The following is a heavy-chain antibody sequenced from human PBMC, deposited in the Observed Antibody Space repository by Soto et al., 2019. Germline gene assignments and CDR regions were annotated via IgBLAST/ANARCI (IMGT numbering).Heavy chain of an antibody. Sequence: PSETLSLTCTVSGGSISSSSYYWGWIRQPPGKGLEWIGSIYYSGSTYYNPSLKSRVTISVDTSKNQFSLKLSSVTAADPAVYYCATNPNPVSILLWFGELLTSFDYSGQGTLVTVSS. CDR3: ATNPNPVSILLWFGELLTSFDY. V-gene: IGHV4-39*01. D-gene: IGHD3-10*01. CDR1: GGSISSSSYY. CDR2: IYYSGST. J-gene: IGHJ4*02.